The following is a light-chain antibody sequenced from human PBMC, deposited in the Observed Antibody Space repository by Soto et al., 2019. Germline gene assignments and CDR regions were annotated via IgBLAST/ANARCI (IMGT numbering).Light chain of an antibody. J-gene: IGKJ1*01. CDR1: QRVSSN. CDR3: QQYNNWPPWT. V-gene: IGKV3-15*01. Sequence: IVMTQSPATLSVSPGERATLSCRASQRVSSNLAWYQQKPDQAPRLLIYGASTRATGIPARFSGSRSGTEFTLTISSLQSEDFAVYYCQQYNNWPPWTFGQGTKVEIK. CDR2: GAS.